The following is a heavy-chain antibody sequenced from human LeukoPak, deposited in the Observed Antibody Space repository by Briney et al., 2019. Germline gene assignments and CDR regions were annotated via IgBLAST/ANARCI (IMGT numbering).Heavy chain of an antibody. CDR3: ARAWFGELFIDH. CDR2: INPNSGGT. Sequence: ASVTVSCKASGYTFTGYYMHWVRQAPGQGLQWMGWINPNSGGTNYAQKFQGRVTMTRDTSISTAYMELSRLRSDDTAVYHCARAWFGELFIDHWGQGTLVTVSS. D-gene: IGHD3-10*01. J-gene: IGHJ4*02. V-gene: IGHV1-2*02. CDR1: GYTFTGYY.